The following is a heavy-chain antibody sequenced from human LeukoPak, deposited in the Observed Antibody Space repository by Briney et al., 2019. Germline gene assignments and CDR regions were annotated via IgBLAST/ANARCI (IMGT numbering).Heavy chain of an antibody. CDR1: GFTFSSYW. D-gene: IGHD5/OR15-5a*01. J-gene: IGHJ6*02. CDR2: IKQDGSEK. Sequence: GGSLRLSCAASGFTFSSYWMSWVRQAPGKGLEWVANIKQDGSEKYYVDSVKGRFTISRDNAKNSLYLQMNSLRAEDTAVYYCARVKRGDIVSPPRGPYYYYYGMDVWGQGTTVTVSS. CDR3: ARVKRGDIVSPPRGPYYYYYGMDV. V-gene: IGHV3-7*01.